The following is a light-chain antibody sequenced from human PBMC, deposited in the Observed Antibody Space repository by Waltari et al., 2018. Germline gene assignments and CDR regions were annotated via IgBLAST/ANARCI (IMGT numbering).Light chain of an antibody. Sequence: EIVLTQSPATLSLSPGERATLSCRDSQSVSSYLAWYQQKPGQAPRLLIYDASNRATGIAARFSGSGSGTDFTLTSSSLEPEDFAVYYCQQRSNWPSVTFGPGTKVDIK. CDR3: QQRSNWPSVT. CDR2: DAS. CDR1: QSVSSY. V-gene: IGKV3-11*01. J-gene: IGKJ3*01.